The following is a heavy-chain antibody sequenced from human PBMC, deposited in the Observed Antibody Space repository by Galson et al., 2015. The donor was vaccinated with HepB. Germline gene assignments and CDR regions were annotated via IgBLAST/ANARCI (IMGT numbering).Heavy chain of an antibody. V-gene: IGHV6-1*01. CDR2: TYYRSKWYN. Sequence: CAISGDSVSSNSAAWNWIRQSPSRGLEWLGKTYYRSKWYNDYAVSVKSRITINPDTSKNQFSLQLNSVTPEDTAVYYCARASVVLEAFDIWGQGTMVTVSS. CDR3: ARASVVLEAFDI. J-gene: IGHJ3*02. CDR1: GDSVSSNSAA. D-gene: IGHD2-15*01.